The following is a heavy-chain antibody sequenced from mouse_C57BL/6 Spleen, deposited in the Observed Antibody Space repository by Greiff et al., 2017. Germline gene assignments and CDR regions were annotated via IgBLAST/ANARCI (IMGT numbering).Heavy chain of an antibody. CDR3: ATGPYSNYDY. CDR2: INPYNGGT. D-gene: IGHD2-5*01. CDR1: GYTFTDYY. Sequence: EVQLQQSGPVLVKPGASVKMSCKASGYTFTDYYMNWVKQSHGKSLEWLGVINPYNGGTSSNQKFKGKATLTVDKSSSTAYMELNSLTSEDSAVYYCATGPYSNYDYWGQGTTLTVSS. J-gene: IGHJ2*01. V-gene: IGHV1-19*01.